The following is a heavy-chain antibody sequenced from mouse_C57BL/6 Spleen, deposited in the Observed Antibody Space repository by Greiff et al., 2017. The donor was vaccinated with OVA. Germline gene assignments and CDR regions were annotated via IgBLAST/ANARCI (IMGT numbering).Heavy chain of an antibody. J-gene: IGHJ4*01. Sequence: VQLQQPGAELVKPGASVKLSCKASGYTFTSYWMQWVKQRPGQGLEWIGAIDPSDSYTNYNQKFKGKATLTVDTSSSTAYMQLSSLTSEDSAVYYCARQLRLGVDYAMDYWSQGTSVTVSS. CDR2: IDPSDSYT. CDR3: ARQLRLGVDYAMDY. CDR1: GYTFTSYW. V-gene: IGHV1-50*01. D-gene: IGHD3-2*02.